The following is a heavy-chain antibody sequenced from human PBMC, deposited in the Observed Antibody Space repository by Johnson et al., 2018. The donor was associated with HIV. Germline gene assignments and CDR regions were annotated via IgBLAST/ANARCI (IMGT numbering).Heavy chain of an antibody. D-gene: IGHD1-26*01. CDR1: GFTFSSYA. CDR3: AKDLGDAVGTTHDAFDI. V-gene: IGHV3-30*04. CDR2: ISYDGSNK. J-gene: IGHJ3*02. Sequence: QVQLVESGGGLVKPGGSLRLSCAASGFTFSSYALHWVRQAPGKGLEWVAVISYDGSNKYYADSVKGRFTISRDNSKNTLYLQMNSLRAEDTAVYYCAKDLGDAVGTTHDAFDIWGQGTMVTVSS.